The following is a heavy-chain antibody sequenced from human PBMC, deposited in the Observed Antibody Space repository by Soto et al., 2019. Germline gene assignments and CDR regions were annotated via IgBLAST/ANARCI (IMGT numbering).Heavy chain of an antibody. V-gene: IGHV4-39*01. CDR1: AGITSRSSYL. J-gene: IGHJ4*02. CDR3: ARHKDTSSRYLLPDY. D-gene: IGHD6-13*01. CDR2: VYYRGNT. Sequence: PEDLRHTYSGSAGITSRSSYLGGRLRQPPGKGLEWIGSVYYRGNTYYNPSLKSRVTTSVDTSKNQFSLKLYSVTAADTALYYCARHKDTSSRYLLPDYWGQGTLVTVS.